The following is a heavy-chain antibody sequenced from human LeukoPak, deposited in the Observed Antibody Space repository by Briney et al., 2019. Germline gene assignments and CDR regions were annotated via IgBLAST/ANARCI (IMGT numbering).Heavy chain of an antibody. V-gene: IGHV3-7*01. CDR1: GFTFSSYW. Sequence: PGGSLRLSCAASGFTFSSYWMSWVRQAPGKGLEWVANIKQDGSEKYYVDSVKGRFTISRDNAKNSLCLQMNSLRAEDTAVYYCASFSYCSSTSCYGFYYYYGVDVWGQGTTVTVSS. CDR3: ASFSYCSSTSCYGFYYYYGVDV. J-gene: IGHJ6*02. D-gene: IGHD2-2*01. CDR2: IKQDGSEK.